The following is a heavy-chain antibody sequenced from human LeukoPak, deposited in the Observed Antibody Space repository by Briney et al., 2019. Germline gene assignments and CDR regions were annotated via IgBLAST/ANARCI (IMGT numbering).Heavy chain of an antibody. V-gene: IGHV3-30*04. J-gene: IGHJ4*02. Sequence: PGGSLRLSCAASGFTFSSYAMHWVRQAPGKGLEWVAVISYDGSNKYYADSVKGRFTISRDNSKNTLYLQMDSLRAEDPAVYYCAREKRAKYSFDYWGQGTLVTVSS. D-gene: IGHD2-15*01. CDR3: AREKRAKYSFDY. CDR1: GFTFSSYA. CDR2: ISYDGSNK.